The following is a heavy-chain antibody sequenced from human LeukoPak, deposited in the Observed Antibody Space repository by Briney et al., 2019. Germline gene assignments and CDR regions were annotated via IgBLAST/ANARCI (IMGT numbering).Heavy chain of an antibody. J-gene: IGHJ4*02. CDR1: GFTFSNAW. V-gene: IGHV3-7*01. CDR2: IRQDGAEK. CDR3: ARNWGYNYGYGSFDS. Sequence: GGSLRLSCAASGFTFSNAWMSWVRQAPGKGLEWVANIRQDGAEKYYVDSVKGRFTISRDNAKNSVYLEMNSLRVEDTAVYFCARNWGYNYGYGSFDSWGQGILVTVSS. D-gene: IGHD5-24*01.